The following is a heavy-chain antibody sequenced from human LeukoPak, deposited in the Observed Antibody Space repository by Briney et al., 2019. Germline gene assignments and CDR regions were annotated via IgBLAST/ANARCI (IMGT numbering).Heavy chain of an antibody. CDR2: IYYSGST. D-gene: IGHD6-13*01. CDR3: ARRGEYSSSWSPYFDY. V-gene: IGHV4-59*08. CDR1: GGSISSYY. J-gene: IGHJ4*02. Sequence: SETLSLTCTVSGGSISSYYWTWIRQPPGKGLEWIGYIYYSGSTNYNPSLKSRVTISVDTSKNQFSLKLSSVTAADTAVYYCARRGEYSSSWSPYFDYWGQGTLVTVSS.